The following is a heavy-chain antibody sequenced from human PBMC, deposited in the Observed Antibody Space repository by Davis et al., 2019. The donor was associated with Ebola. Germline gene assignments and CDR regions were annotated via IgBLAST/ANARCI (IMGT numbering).Heavy chain of an antibody. Sequence: ESLMISCAASGFVFRSYVMSWLRQVPGKGLECVSAVTSSGGSTYYADSVKGRFTISRDNSKNTLYLQMNSLRVEDTAVYYCAKDTSNIWLDIWGKGTNVTVSS. D-gene: IGHD1-26*01. CDR3: AKDTSNIWLDI. V-gene: IGHV3-23*01. CDR1: GFVFRSYV. J-gene: IGHJ6*04. CDR2: VTSSGGST.